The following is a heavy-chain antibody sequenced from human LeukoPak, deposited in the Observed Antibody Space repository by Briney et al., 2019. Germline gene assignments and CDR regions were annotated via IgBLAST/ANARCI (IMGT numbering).Heavy chain of an antibody. Sequence: PGGSLRLSCAASGFTFSTHWMVWVRRAPGKGLLWVSRIDPDGSSTTYADSVKGRFTNSRDNARSTLYLHMNSLRAEDTAVYYCATIVQGAFEIWGLGTMVTVSS. J-gene: IGHJ3*02. CDR2: IDPDGSST. V-gene: IGHV3-74*03. CDR3: ATIVQGAFEI. CDR1: GFTFSTHW. D-gene: IGHD5-24*01.